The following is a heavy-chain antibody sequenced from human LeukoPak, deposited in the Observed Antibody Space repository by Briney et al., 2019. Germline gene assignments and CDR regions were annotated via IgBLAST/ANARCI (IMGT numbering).Heavy chain of an antibody. J-gene: IGHJ3*02. CDR3: AKDADYYDSGGFDAFDI. D-gene: IGHD3-22*01. CDR2: ISGSGGST. V-gene: IGHV3-23*01. CDR1: GFTFSSYA. Sequence: GGSLRLSCAASGFTFSSYAMSWVRQAPGKGLEWVSAISGSGGSTYYADSVKGRFTISRDNSKNTLYLQMNSLRAEDTAVYYCAKDADYYDSGGFDAFDIWGQGTMVTVSS.